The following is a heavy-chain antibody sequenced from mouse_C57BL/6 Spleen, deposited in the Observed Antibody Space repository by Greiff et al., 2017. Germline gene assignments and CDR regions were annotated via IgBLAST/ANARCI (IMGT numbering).Heavy chain of an antibody. CDR1: GFSLTSYG. CDR2: IWSGGST. Sequence: VKLVESGPGLVQPSQSLSITCTVSGFSLTSYGVHWVRQSPGKGLEWLGVIWSGGSTDYNAAFISRLSISKDNSKSQVFFKMNSLQADDTAIYYCARNGAHYGSRWYFDVWGTGTTVTVSS. V-gene: IGHV2-2*01. D-gene: IGHD1-1*01. CDR3: ARNGAHYGSRWYFDV. J-gene: IGHJ1*03.